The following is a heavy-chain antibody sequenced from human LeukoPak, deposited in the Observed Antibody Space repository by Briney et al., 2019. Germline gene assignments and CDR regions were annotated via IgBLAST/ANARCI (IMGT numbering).Heavy chain of an antibody. Sequence: PGGSLRLSCAASGFTFSSYAMHWVRQAPGKGLEWVAVISYDGSNKYYADSVKGRFTISRDNSKNTLYLQMNSLRAEDTAVYYCARQLVSWHAFDYWGQGTLVTVSS. J-gene: IGHJ4*01. D-gene: IGHD1-1*01. CDR1: GFTFSSYA. V-gene: IGHV3-30*04. CDR3: ARQLVSWHAFDY. CDR2: ISYDGSNK.